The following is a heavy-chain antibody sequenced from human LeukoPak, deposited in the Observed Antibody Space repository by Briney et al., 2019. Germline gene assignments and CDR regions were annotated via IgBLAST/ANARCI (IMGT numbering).Heavy chain of an antibody. CDR3: ARSGADWSCDN. Sequence: ASVKVSCKASGYAFSLYGVQWVRQAPGQTLEWMGWINAGTGDGKYSQNFQGRLTMTSDTSATTLYMELNSLTFEDTAVYYCARSGADWSCDNWSQGTLVTVSS. J-gene: IGHJ4*02. V-gene: IGHV1-3*01. D-gene: IGHD2-21*01. CDR1: GYAFSLYG. CDR2: INAGTGDG.